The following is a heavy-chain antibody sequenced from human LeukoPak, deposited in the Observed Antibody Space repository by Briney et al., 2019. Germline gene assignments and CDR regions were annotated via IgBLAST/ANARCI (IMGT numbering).Heavy chain of an antibody. CDR3: ARHYYDSRYPTSGYYLDV. D-gene: IGHD3-22*01. V-gene: IGHV3-21*05. CDR1: GFSFRSYS. J-gene: IGHJ6*03. CDR2: ISNSGTDI. Sequence: GGSLSLSCEGSGFSFRSYSMSGIGQTPGKGLKWVSYISNSGTDINYAGSVKGRFTTSRDNAKNSLYLQMNSLRAEDTALYYCARHYYDSRYPTSGYYLDVWGKGTTVTVSS.